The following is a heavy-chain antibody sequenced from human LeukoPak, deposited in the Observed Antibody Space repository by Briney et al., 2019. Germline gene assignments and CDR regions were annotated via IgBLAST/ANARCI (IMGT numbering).Heavy chain of an antibody. D-gene: IGHD2-2*01. CDR1: GGSISSGGYY. Sequence: PSETLSLTCTVSGGSISSGGYYWSWIRQHPGKGLEWIGYIYSSGSTFYNPSLKRRVTISLDTSKNQFSLKLSSLTAADTAVYYCARLVEYQLPFDYWGQGTLVTVSS. J-gene: IGHJ4*02. CDR2: IYSSGST. CDR3: ARLVEYQLPFDY. V-gene: IGHV4-31*03.